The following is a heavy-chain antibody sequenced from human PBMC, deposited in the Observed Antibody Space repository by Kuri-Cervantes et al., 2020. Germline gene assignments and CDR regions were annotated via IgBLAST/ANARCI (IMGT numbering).Heavy chain of an antibody. CDR1: GGSISSSNW. J-gene: IGHJ4*02. CDR3: NLVGATTKIRTLDY. V-gene: IGHV4-4*02. D-gene: IGHD1-26*01. Sequence: SCGVSGGSISSSNWWTWVRQPPGKGLEWIGEIYHSGSTNYNPSLKSRVTISVDKSKNQFSLKLSSVTAADTAVYYCNLVGATTKIRTLDYWGQGTLVTVSS. CDR2: IYHSGST.